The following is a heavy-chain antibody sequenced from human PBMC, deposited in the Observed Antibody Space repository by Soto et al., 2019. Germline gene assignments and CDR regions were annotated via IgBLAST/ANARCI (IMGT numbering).Heavy chain of an antibody. Sequence: QVQLVESGGGVVQPGRSLRLSCAASGFTFSSYGMHWVRQAPGKGLEWVAVISYDGSNKYYADSVKGRFTISRDNSKNTLYLQMTSLRAEDTAVYYCAKDQDIVVVTAGADFDYWGQGTLVTVSS. CDR1: GFTFSSYG. V-gene: IGHV3-30*18. D-gene: IGHD2-21*02. CDR2: ISYDGSNK. J-gene: IGHJ4*02. CDR3: AKDQDIVVVTAGADFDY.